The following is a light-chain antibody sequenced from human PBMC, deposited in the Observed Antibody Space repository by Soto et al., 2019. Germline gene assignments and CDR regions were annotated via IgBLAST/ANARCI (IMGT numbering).Light chain of an antibody. CDR1: QNILTF. J-gene: IGKJ2*01. CDR2: AAS. Sequence: DIQMTPSPSSLSASVGDRVTITCRASQNILTFLSWYQQKSGKAPKLLIVAASSGEPGVPSRFVGIGAGNAFSPTSTSLHPEDFGCDYCYQSDRQPASFGQGTDWEIK. CDR3: YQSDRQPAS. V-gene: IGKV1-39*01.